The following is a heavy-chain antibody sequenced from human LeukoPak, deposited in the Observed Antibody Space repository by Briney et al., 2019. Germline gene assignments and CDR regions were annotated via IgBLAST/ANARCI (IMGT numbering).Heavy chain of an antibody. CDR1: GYTFTGYY. CDR3: ARGPVLRYFDWLAIDY. J-gene: IGHJ4*02. D-gene: IGHD3-9*01. CDR2: INPNSGGT. Sequence: ASVKVSCKASGYTFTGYYMHWVRQAPGQGLEWMGWINPNSGGTNYAQKFQGWVTMTRDTSISTAYMELSRLRSDDTAVYYCARGPVLRYFDWLAIDYWGQGTLVTVSS. V-gene: IGHV1-2*04.